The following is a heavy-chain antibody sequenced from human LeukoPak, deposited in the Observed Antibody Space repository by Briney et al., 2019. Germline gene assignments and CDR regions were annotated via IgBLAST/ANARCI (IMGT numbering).Heavy chain of an antibody. CDR3: AKGYNSGPGMFDY. CDR2: ISGNDYST. D-gene: IGHD6-19*01. J-gene: IGHJ4*02. CDR1: GFTFSTYA. V-gene: IGHV3-23*01. Sequence: PGGSLRVSCAASGFTFSTYAMNWVRQAPGKGLEGGSVISGNDYSTYYADSVKGRSTISRDNSKNTLYLQMNSLSAEDTAAYYRAKGYNSGPGMFDYWGQGTLVTVSS.